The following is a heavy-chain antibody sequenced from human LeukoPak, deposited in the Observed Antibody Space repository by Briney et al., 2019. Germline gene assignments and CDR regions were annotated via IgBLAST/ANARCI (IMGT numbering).Heavy chain of an antibody. V-gene: IGHV3-7*01. CDR1: RFTFSTYW. CDR3: ARETQGDDYFDY. Sequence: GGSLRLSCAASRFTFSTYWMSWVRQAPGEGLEWVANIKQDGSEKYYVDSVKGRFTISRDNAKNSLYLQMNSLRAEDTAVYYCARETQGDDYFDYWGQGTLVTVSS. CDR2: IKQDGSEK. D-gene: IGHD1-26*01. J-gene: IGHJ4*02.